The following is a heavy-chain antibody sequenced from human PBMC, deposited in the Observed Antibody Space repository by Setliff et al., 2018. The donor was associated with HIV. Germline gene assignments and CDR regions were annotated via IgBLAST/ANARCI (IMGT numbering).Heavy chain of an antibody. CDR1: GFSINSGYY. V-gene: IGHV4-38-2*01. D-gene: IGHD2-15*01. J-gene: IGHJ4*02. Sequence: SETLSLTCAVSGFSINSGYYWGWIRQPTGKGLEWIGSIYQTGTTYCNPSLKNRVTISVDTSQNQFSLRLSTVTAADTAVYYCARGSGRFCSGGRCSAFGYWGQGTLVTVSS. CDR2: IYQTGTT. CDR3: ARGSGRFCSGGRCSAFGY.